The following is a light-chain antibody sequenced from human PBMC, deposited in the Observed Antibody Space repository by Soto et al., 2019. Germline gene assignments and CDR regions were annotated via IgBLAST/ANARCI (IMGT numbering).Light chain of an antibody. CDR1: ESTSDY. Sequence: EIVLTHSPGTLSLSPGERATLSCRASESTSDYLAWYQQKPGQAPRLLIYDASNRATGIPARFSGSGSGTDFTLTISSLEPEDFAVYYCQQRSNIFGPGTKVDI. J-gene: IGKJ3*01. CDR3: QQRSNI. V-gene: IGKV3-11*01. CDR2: DAS.